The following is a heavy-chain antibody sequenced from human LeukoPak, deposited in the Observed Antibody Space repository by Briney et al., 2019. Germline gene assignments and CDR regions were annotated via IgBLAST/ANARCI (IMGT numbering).Heavy chain of an antibody. J-gene: IGHJ3*02. CDR1: GGSISSYY. V-gene: IGHV4-59*01. CDR3: ARDLLTVDAFDI. CDR2: IYYSGGT. D-gene: IGHD2-15*01. Sequence: SETLSLTCTVSGGSISSYYWSWIRQPPGKGLEWIGYIYYSGGTNYNPSLKSRVTISVDTSKNQFSLKLSSVTAADTAVYYCARDLLTVDAFDIWGQGTMVTVSS.